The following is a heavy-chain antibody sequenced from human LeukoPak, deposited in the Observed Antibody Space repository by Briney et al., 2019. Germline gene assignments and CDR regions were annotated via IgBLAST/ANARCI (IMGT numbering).Heavy chain of an antibody. CDR1: GYSFTKYW. CDR3: ARRRGVTATLNYFDY. J-gene: IGHJ4*02. D-gene: IGHD2-21*02. CDR2: IYPGDPDT. Sequence: PGESLKISCRGSGYSFTKYWIGWVRQMPGKGLEWMGIIYPGDPDTTYSPSFQGQVTNSADKSISTAYLQWSSLRASDTAIYYCARRRGVTATLNYFDYWGQGTLVTVSS. V-gene: IGHV5-51*01.